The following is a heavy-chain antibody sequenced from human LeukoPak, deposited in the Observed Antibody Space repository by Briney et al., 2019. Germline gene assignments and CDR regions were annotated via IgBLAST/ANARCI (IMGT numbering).Heavy chain of an antibody. CDR2: IYYSGST. V-gene: IGHV4-59*01. Sequence: SETLSLTCTLSGGSFSSYYWSWIRQPPGKGLEWIGYIYYSGSTNYNPSLKSRVTISVDTSKNEFSLKLSSVTATDTAVYYCARAGYSGSAFSVWGKGSPVTVSS. CDR1: GGSFSSYY. CDR3: ARAGYSGSAFSV. J-gene: IGHJ6*04. D-gene: IGHD5-12*01.